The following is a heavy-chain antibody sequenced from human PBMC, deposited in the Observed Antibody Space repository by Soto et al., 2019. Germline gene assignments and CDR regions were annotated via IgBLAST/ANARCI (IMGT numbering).Heavy chain of an antibody. J-gene: IGHJ5*02. CDR2: IYYSGST. Sequence: SETLSLTCTVSGGSISSSSYYWGWIRQPPGKGLEWIGSIYYSGSTYYNPSLKSRVTISVDTSKNQFSLKLSSVTAADTAVYYCARGVDYGENWFDPWGQGTLVTVSS. CDR3: ARGVDYGENWFDP. V-gene: IGHV4-39*07. D-gene: IGHD4-17*01. CDR1: GGSISSSSYY.